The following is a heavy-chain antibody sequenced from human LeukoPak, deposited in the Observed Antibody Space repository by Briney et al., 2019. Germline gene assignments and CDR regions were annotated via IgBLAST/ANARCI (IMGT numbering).Heavy chain of an antibody. CDR3: AKVDGSGRYY. CDR2: ISGSSNDI. CDR1: GFSFSGSY. D-gene: IGHD3-10*01. Sequence: GGSLRLSCAASGFSFSGSYMSWIRQAPGKGLEWVSYISGSSNDINYADSVKGRFTISRDNAKNSLYLQMNSLRAEDTAVYYCAKVDGSGRYYWGQGTLVTVSS. V-gene: IGHV3-11*06. J-gene: IGHJ4*02.